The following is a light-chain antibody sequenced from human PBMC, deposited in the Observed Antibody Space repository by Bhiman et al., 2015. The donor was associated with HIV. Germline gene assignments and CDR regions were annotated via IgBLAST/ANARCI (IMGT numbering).Light chain of an antibody. J-gene: IGLJ2*01. V-gene: IGLV3-21*01. CDR1: NIESKS. CDR3: LAWDSGTVV. Sequence: SYELTQPPSVSVAPGKTARITCGGNNIESKSVHWYQQKPGQAPVLVIYQDKKRPSGIPERFSASYSGNTATLTVSGTQALDEAHYFCLAWDSGTVVFGGGTKLTVL. CDR2: QDK.